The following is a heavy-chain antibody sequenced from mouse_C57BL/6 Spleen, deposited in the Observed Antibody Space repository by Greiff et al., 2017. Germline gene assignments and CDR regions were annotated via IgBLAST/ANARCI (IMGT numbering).Heavy chain of an antibody. CDR1: GYTFTSYW. V-gene: IGHV1-55*01. J-gene: IGHJ2*01. CDR3: ARLYYYGSSSNY. CDR2: IYPGSGST. D-gene: IGHD1-1*01. Sequence: QVQLQQPGAELVKPGASVKMSCKASGYTFTSYWITWVKQRPGQGLEWIGDIYPGSGSTNYNEKFKGKATLTVDTSSSTAYMQLSSLTSEDSAVYYCARLYYYGSSSNYWGQGTTLTVSS.